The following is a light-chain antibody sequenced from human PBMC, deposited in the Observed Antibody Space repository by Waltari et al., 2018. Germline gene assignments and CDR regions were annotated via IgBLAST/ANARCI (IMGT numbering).Light chain of an antibody. CDR3: MQSTKDPRS. CDR1: QSLLHSNGNTY. J-gene: IGKJ2*04. CDR2: KVT. Sequence: DIVMTQIPVSLPVTPGEPASISCRSSQSLLHSNGNTYLHWYLQKPGQSPRLLIYKVTNRESGVPDRFSGSGSGTDFTLKISSVEPEDVGVYYCMQSTKDPRSFGQGTKVEIK. V-gene: IGKV2D-29*02.